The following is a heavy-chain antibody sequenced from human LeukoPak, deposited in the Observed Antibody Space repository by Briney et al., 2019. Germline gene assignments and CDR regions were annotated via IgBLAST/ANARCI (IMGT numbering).Heavy chain of an antibody. V-gene: IGHV4-59*01. Sequence: SETLSLTCIVSGGSINNYYWSWIRQPPGKGLEWIGYIYYSGSTNYNPSLKSQVTISVDTSKNQFSLKLSSVTAADTAVYYCARGSGWYLYRGQGTLVTVSS. CDR1: GGSINNYY. CDR3: ARGSGWYLY. CDR2: IYYSGST. D-gene: IGHD6-19*01. J-gene: IGHJ4*02.